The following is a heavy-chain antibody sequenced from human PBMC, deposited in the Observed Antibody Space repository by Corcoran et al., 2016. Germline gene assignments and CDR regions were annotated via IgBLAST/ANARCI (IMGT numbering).Heavy chain of an antibody. D-gene: IGHD6-19*01. CDR3: ARDNTGCSVDY. CDR2: INPRGGSS. J-gene: IGHJ4*02. CDR1: GYTFTNYN. Sequence: QVQLVQSGAEVKKPGASVKVSCKASGYTFTNYNMHWVRQAPGQGLEWMGIINPRGGSSSYAQKFQGRVSVTRDTSTSTVYMELSSLRSEDTAVYYCARDNTGCSVDYWGQGTLVTVSS. V-gene: IGHV1-46*01.